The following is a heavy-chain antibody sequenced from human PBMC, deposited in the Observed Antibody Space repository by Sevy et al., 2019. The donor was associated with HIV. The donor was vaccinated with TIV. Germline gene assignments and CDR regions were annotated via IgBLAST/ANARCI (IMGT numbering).Heavy chain of an antibody. CDR1: GYTFTSYG. Sequence: ASVKVSCKASGYTFTSYGISWVRQAPGQGLEWMGWISAYSGNTNYAQKLQGRVTMTTDTSTSTAYMELRSPRSDDTAVYYCARGRRVQRYYGSSGVVSDTEYFQHWGQGTLVTVSS. V-gene: IGHV1-18*01. D-gene: IGHD3-22*01. CDR2: ISAYSGNT. J-gene: IGHJ1*01. CDR3: ARGRRVQRYYGSSGVVSDTEYFQH.